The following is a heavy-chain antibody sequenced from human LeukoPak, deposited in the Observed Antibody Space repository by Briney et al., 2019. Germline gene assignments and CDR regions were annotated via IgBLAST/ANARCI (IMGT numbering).Heavy chain of an antibody. CDR3: ARGRLPDDSSGYPLMDV. D-gene: IGHD3-22*01. Sequence: SETLSLTCAVSGGSISSSNWWSWVRQPPGKGLEWIGEIYHSGSTNYNPSLKSRVTISVDKSKNQFSLKLSSVTAADTAVYYCARGRLPDDSSGYPLMDVWGQGTTVTVSS. V-gene: IGHV4-4*02. J-gene: IGHJ6*02. CDR1: GGSISSSNW. CDR2: IYHSGST.